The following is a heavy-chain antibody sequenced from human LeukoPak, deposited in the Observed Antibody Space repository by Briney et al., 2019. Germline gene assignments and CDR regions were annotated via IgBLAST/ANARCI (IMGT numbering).Heavy chain of an antibody. CDR1: GGSINNYY. D-gene: IGHD3-10*01. V-gene: IGHV4-59*01. CDR3: ARGKNYYGSGSYYNAKPRPLNWFDP. J-gene: IGHJ5*02. CDR2: IHYRGST. Sequence: SETLSLTCTVSGGSINNYYWSWIRQPPGKGLEWIGYIHYRGSTNYNPSLKSRVTISVDTSKNQFSLKLTSVTAADTAVYYCARGKNYYGSGSYYNAKPRPLNWFDPWGQGTLVTVSS.